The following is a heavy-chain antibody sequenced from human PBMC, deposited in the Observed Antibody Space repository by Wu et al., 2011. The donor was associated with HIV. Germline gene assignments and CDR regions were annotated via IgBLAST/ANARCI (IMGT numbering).Heavy chain of an antibody. D-gene: IGHD5-12*01. CDR1: GYTFTSYY. CDR2: INPSGGST. CDR3: AAIQATPPDVDY. V-gene: IGHV1-46*01. Sequence: QVQLVQSGAEVKKPGASVKVSCKASGYTFTSYYMHWVRQAPGQGLEWMGIINPSGGSTSYAQKFQGRVTMTRDTSTSTVYMELSSLRSEDTAVYYCAAIQATPPDVDYWGQGTLVTVSS. J-gene: IGHJ4*02.